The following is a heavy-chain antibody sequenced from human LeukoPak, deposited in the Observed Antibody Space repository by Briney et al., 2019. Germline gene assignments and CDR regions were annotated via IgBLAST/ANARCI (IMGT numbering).Heavy chain of an antibody. V-gene: IGHV4-39*01. Sequence: VKPSETLSLTCTVSGGSISSSSYYWGWIRQPPGKGLEWIGSIYYSGSTYYNPSLKSRVTISVDTSKNQFSLKLSSVTAADTAVYYCARKRAGMDWFDPWGQGTLVTVSS. D-gene: IGHD6-19*01. CDR3: ARKRAGMDWFDP. CDR1: GGSISSSSYY. J-gene: IGHJ5*02. CDR2: IYYSGST.